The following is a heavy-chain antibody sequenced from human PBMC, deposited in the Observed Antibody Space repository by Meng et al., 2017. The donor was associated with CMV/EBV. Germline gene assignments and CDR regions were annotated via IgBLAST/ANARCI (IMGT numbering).Heavy chain of an antibody. Sequence: ASVKVSCKASGYTFTGYYMHWVRQAPGQGLEWMGWINPNSGGTNYAQKFQGRVTMTRDTSISTAYMELSRLRSDDTAVYYCASGGLGLGYCSSTSCSYYYGMDVWGQGTTVTVSS. J-gene: IGHJ6*02. CDR1: GYTFTGYY. D-gene: IGHD2-2*01. CDR2: INPNSGGT. CDR3: ASGGLGLGYCSSTSCSYYYGMDV. V-gene: IGHV1-2*02.